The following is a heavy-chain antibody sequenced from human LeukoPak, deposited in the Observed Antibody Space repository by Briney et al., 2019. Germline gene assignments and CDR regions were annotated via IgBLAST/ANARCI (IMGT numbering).Heavy chain of an antibody. Sequence: GGSLRLSCAASGFTFSSYAMSWVRQAPGKGLEWVSVISGSGGSTDYADSVKGRFTISRDNSKNTLYLQMHSLRAEDTAVYYCARAMAAGVESLDYWGQGTLVTVSS. D-gene: IGHD6-13*01. V-gene: IGHV3-23*01. J-gene: IGHJ4*02. CDR2: ISGSGGST. CDR3: ARAMAAGVESLDY. CDR1: GFTFSSYA.